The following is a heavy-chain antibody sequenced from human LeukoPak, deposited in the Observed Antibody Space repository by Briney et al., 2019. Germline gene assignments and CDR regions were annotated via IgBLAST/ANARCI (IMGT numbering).Heavy chain of an antibody. CDR2: ISGSGGST. Sequence: GGSLRLSCAASGFTFSSYAMSWVRQAPGKGLEWVSAISGSGGSTYYADSVKGRFTISRDNSKNTLYLQMNSLRAEDTAVYYCAKDGPGYCSSTSCYTVYSYGMDVWGQGTTVTVSS. D-gene: IGHD2-2*02. CDR1: GFTFSSYA. V-gene: IGHV3-23*01. J-gene: IGHJ6*02. CDR3: AKDGPGYCSSTSCYTVYSYGMDV.